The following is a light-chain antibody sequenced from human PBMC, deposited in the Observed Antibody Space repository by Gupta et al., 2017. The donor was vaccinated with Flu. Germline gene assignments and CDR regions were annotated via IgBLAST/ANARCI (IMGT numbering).Light chain of an antibody. CDR1: QSVLYSYNNKNY. CDR3: HQYTTTPWT. Sequence: SLGERATINCKSSQSVLYSYNNKNYLAWYQHKPGQPPRLLIYWASTRECGVPDRFSGSGSGTDFALTISSLQAEDVAVYYCHQYTTTPWTFGQGTKVEIK. CDR2: WAS. J-gene: IGKJ1*01. V-gene: IGKV4-1*01.